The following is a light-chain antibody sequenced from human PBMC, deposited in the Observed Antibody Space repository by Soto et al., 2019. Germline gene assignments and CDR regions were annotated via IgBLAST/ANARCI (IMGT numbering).Light chain of an antibody. V-gene: IGLV1-40*01. CDR2: GNI. CDR1: SSNIGAGYD. CDR3: QSYDSSLSVAV. J-gene: IGLJ2*01. Sequence: QSVLTQTPSVSGAPGQRVTISCTGSSSNIGAGYDVHWYQQLPGTAPKLLIYGNIDRPSGVPDRFSGSKSGTSASLAITGLQAEDEADYYCQSYDSSLSVAVFGGGTKLTVL.